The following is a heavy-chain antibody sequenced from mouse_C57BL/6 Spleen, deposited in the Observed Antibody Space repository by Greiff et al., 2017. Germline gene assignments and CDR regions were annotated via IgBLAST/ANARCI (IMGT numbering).Heavy chain of an antibody. J-gene: IGHJ3*01. D-gene: IGHD1-1*01. Sequence: QVQLQQPGTELVKPGASVKLSCKASGYTFTSYWMHWVKQRPGQGLEWIGNINPSNGGTNYNEKFKSKANLTVDKSSSTAYMQLSSLTSEDSAVYYCARPTVVAPGFAYWGQGTLVTVSA. CDR3: ARPTVVAPGFAY. CDR1: GYTFTSYW. V-gene: IGHV1-53*01. CDR2: INPSNGGT.